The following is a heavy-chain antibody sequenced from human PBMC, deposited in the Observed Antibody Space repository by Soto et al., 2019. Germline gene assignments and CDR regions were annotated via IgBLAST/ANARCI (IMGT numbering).Heavy chain of an antibody. CDR2: LNPTAGRT. J-gene: IGHJ4*02. CDR1: GYAFSTYL. CDR3: ARALRGGLNVVNPAY. D-gene: IGHD3-10*01. V-gene: IGHV1-46*01. Sequence: QVQLVQSAAEVRRPGASVKVSCRTSGYAFSTYLMHWVRQAPGQGLEWMGILNPTAGRTSYSQKFQGRVTMTSDASTSKAYMELTGLRSDDTDVYYCARALRGGLNVVNPAYWGQGTLVTASS.